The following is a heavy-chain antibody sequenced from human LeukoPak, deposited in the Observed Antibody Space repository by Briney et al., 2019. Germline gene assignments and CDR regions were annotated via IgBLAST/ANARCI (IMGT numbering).Heavy chain of an antibody. CDR1: GYTFTGYY. J-gene: IGHJ4*02. V-gene: IGHV1-2*02. D-gene: IGHD2-15*01. CDR3: ASGYCSGGSCYALDY. Sequence: ASVKVSCKASGYTFTGYYMHWVRQAPGQGLEWMGWINPKSGGTNYAQKFQGRVTMTRDTSISTAYMELSRLRSDDTAVYYCASGYCSGGSCYALDYWGQGTLVTVSS. CDR2: INPKSGGT.